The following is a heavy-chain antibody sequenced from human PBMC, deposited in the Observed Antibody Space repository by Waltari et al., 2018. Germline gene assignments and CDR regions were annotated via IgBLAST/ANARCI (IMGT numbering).Heavy chain of an antibody. CDR1: GGSISSYY. CDR3: AGGPLHYDFWSGYSAEYFEH. Sequence: QVQLQESGPGLVKPSETLSLTYTVSGGSISSYYWSWIRQPPGKGLEWIGDIYYRGSNHYNPSLKGRVTISGDTSKNQFSLKLSSVTAADTAVYYCAGGPLHYDFWSGYSAEYFEHWGQGTLVTVSS. CDR2: IYYRGSN. V-gene: IGHV4-59*01. D-gene: IGHD3-3*01. J-gene: IGHJ1*01.